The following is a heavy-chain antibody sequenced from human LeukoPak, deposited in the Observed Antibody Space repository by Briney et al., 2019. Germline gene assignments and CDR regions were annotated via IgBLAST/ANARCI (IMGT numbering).Heavy chain of an antibody. D-gene: IGHD3-10*01. CDR1: GYTFTGYY. Sequence: GASVKVSCKASGYTFTGYYMHWVRQAPGQGLEWMGWINPNSGGTNYAQKFQGRVTMTRDTSISTAYMELSRLRADDTALYHCAKDGRSGNYWNYYYYMDVWGKGTTVIISS. CDR2: INPNSGGT. V-gene: IGHV1-2*02. J-gene: IGHJ6*03. CDR3: AKDGRSGNYWNYYYYMDV.